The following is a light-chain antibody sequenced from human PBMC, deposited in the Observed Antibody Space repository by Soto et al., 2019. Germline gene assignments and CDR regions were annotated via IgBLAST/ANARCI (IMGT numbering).Light chain of an antibody. J-gene: IGLJ1*01. CDR1: SSDVGGYNY. Sequence: QPVLTQPASVSGSPGQSITISCTGTSSDVGGYNYVSWYQQHPGKAPKLMIYDVSNRPSGVSNRFSGSKSGNTASLTISGLQAEDEADYYCSSYTSSSTYVFGTGTKLPVL. CDR2: DVS. CDR3: SSYTSSSTYV. V-gene: IGLV2-14*01.